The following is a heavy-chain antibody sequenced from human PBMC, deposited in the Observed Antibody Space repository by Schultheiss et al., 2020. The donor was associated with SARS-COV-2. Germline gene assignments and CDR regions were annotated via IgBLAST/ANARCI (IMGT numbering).Heavy chain of an antibody. CDR1: GITFTNYG. CDR2: IWYDGSNQ. Sequence: GGSLRLSCAPSGITFTNYGIHWVRQAPGKGLEWVTFIWYDGSNQYYADSVKGRFTISRDNSKNTLYLQMNSLRAEDTAVYYCARDLAGGYDTFDYWGQGTLVTVSS. D-gene: IGHD5-12*01. J-gene: IGHJ4*02. V-gene: IGHV3-30*02. CDR3: ARDLAGGYDTFDY.